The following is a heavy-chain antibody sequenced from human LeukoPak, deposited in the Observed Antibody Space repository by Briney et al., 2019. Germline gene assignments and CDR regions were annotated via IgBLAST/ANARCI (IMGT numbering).Heavy chain of an antibody. J-gene: IGHJ4*02. CDR1: GGSISSSSYY. CDR3: ARRDEGYYDSSGQYYFDY. CDR2: IYYSGST. Sequence: PSETLSLTCTVSGGSISSSSYYWGWIRQPPGKGLEWIGSIYYSGSTYYNPSLKSRVTISVDTSKNQFSLKLSSVTAADTAVYYCARRDEGYYDSSGQYYFDYWGQGTLVTVSS. D-gene: IGHD3-22*01. V-gene: IGHV4-39*07.